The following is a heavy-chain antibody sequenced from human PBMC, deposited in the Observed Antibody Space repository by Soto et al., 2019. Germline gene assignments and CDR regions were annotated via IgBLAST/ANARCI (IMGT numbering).Heavy chain of an antibody. CDR1: GFTFSSYG. Sequence: LRLSCAASGFTFSSYGMHWVRQAPGKGLEWVAVIWYDGSNKYYADSVKGRFTISRDNSKNTLYLQMNSLRAEDTAVYYCARAPYSSSPRYYYYGMDVWGQGTTVTVSS. CDR2: IWYDGSNK. D-gene: IGHD6-6*01. J-gene: IGHJ6*02. CDR3: ARAPYSSSPRYYYYGMDV. V-gene: IGHV3-33*01.